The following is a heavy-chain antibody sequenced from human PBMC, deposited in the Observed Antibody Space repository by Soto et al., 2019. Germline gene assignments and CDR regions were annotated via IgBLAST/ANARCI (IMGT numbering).Heavy chain of an antibody. D-gene: IGHD2-15*01. CDR2: IRGSGGST. V-gene: IGHV3-23*01. CDR1: GFTFSSYA. CDR3: AKDPSLYCSGGSCNWFDP. Sequence: PGGSLRLSCAASGFTFSSYAMSWVRQAPGKGLEWVSAIRGSGGSTYYADSVKGRFTISRDNSKNTLYLQMNSLRVEDTAVYYCAKDPSLYCSGGSCNWFDPRGQRTPVTVSS. J-gene: IGHJ5*02.